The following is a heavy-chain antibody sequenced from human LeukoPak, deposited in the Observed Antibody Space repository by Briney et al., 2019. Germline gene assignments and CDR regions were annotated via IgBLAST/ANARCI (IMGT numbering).Heavy chain of an antibody. D-gene: IGHD3-10*01. CDR1: GGSISSGGYS. CDR3: ARGKGSGGTNAFDI. V-gene: IGHV4-30-2*01. Sequence: PSETLSLTCAVSGGSISSGGYSWSWIRQPPGKGLEWIGYIYHSGSTYYNPSLKSRVTIAVDRSKNQFSLKLSSVPAADTAVYYCARGKGSGGTNAFDIWGQGTMVTVSS. CDR2: IYHSGST. J-gene: IGHJ3*02.